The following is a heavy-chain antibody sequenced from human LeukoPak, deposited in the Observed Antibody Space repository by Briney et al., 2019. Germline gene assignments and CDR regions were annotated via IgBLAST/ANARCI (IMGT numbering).Heavy chain of an antibody. CDR1: GGTFSSYA. Sequence: SVKVSCKASGGTFSSYAISWVRQATGQGLEWMGGIIPIFGTANYAQKFQGRVTITADESTSTAYMELSSLRSEDTAVYYCARDRGLGYCSSTSCYIGELDYWGQGTLVTVSS. J-gene: IGHJ4*02. CDR2: IIPIFGTA. CDR3: ARDRGLGYCSSTSCYIGELDY. V-gene: IGHV1-69*13. D-gene: IGHD2-2*02.